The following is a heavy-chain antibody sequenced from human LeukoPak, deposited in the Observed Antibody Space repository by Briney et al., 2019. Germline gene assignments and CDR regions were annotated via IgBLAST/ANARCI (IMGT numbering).Heavy chain of an antibody. D-gene: IGHD4-23*01. CDR3: ARERGNFWFDP. CDR2: IYSGGST. V-gene: IGHV3-53*01. Sequence: SGGSLRLSCAASGFTFSSYEMNWVRQAPGKGLEWVSVIYSGGSTYYADSVKGRFTISRDNSKNTLYLQMNSLRAEDTAVYYCARERGNFWFDPWGQGTLVTVSS. J-gene: IGHJ5*02. CDR1: GFTFSSYE.